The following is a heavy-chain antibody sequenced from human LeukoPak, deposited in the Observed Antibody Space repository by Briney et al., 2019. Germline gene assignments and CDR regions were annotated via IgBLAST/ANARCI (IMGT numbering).Heavy chain of an antibody. CDR1: GFTFSSYS. V-gene: IGHV3-21*01. J-gene: IGHJ4*02. D-gene: IGHD1-26*01. CDR2: ISSSSSYI. CDR3: AGEGNSGSYLVS. Sequence: GGSLRLSCAASGFTFSSYSMNWVRQAPGKGLEWVSSISSSSSYIYYADSVKGRFTISRDNAKNSLYLQMNSLRAEDTAVYYCAGEGNSGSYLVSWGQGTLVTVSS.